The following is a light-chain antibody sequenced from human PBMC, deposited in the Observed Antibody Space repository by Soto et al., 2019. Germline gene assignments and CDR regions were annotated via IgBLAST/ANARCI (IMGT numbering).Light chain of an antibody. V-gene: IGKV3-11*01. Sequence: EIVLTQSPATLSLSPGARATLSSRASQSVSNSLAWYQQQPGQAPRLVMYDVASRATGIPARFSGSGSGTDFTLTISRLVPEDFAVYYCQQRSSWPLTFGGGTKVDI. CDR3: QQRSSWPLT. J-gene: IGKJ4*02. CDR1: QSVSNS. CDR2: DVA.